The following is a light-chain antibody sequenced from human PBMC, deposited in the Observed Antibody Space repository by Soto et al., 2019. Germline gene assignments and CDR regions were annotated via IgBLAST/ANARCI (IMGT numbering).Light chain of an antibody. CDR3: SSYTSYITLVL. CDR1: SSDVGAYNY. J-gene: IGLJ2*01. V-gene: IGLV2-14*01. Sequence: QSVLTQPASVSGSPGQSITISCTGTSSDVGAYNYVSWYQQHPGKAPKLMIYDVSNRPSGVSNRFSGSKSGNTASLTISGLQPEDEADYYCSSYTSYITLVLFGGGTQLTVL. CDR2: DVS.